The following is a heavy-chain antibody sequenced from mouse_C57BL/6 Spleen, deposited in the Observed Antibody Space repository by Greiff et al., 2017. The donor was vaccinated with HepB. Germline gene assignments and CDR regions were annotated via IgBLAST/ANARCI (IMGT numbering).Heavy chain of an antibody. Sequence: QVQLKQPGAELVKPGASVKLSCRASGYTFTSYWMHWVKQRPGRGLEWIGRLDPNSGGTEYNEKFKSKATLTVDKPSSTAYMQLSSLTSEDSAVYYCARAYYSNYLYAMDYWGQGTSVTVSS. D-gene: IGHD2-5*01. CDR1: GYTFTSYW. J-gene: IGHJ4*01. V-gene: IGHV1-72*01. CDR3: ARAYYSNYLYAMDY. CDR2: LDPNSGGT.